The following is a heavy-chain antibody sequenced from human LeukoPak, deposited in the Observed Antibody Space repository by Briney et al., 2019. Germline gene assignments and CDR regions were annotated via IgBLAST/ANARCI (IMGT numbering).Heavy chain of an antibody. CDR3: ARFYRSGTYYLKYYYYMDV. CDR1: GGSISGYY. J-gene: IGHJ6*03. D-gene: IGHD1-26*01. V-gene: IGHV4-59*01. Sequence: PSETLSLTCTVSGGSISGYYWGWIRQPPGKGLEYVGYIYYSGSTNYNPSLNSRVTISLDTSKNQFSLKLSSVTAADTAVYYCARFYRSGTYYLKYYYYMDVWGKGTTVTVSS. CDR2: IYYSGST.